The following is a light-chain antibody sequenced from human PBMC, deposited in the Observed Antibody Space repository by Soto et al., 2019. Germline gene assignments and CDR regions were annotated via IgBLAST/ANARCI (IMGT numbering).Light chain of an antibody. V-gene: IGLV2-8*01. Sequence: QSALTQPPSASGSPGQSVTISCTGTSSDVGGYNYVSWYQHHPGKAPKFLIYEVSKRPSGVPDRFSWSKSGNTASLTVSGLQAEDEADYYCSSYAGSNREVFGTGTKVTVL. CDR1: SSDVGGYNY. CDR2: EVS. CDR3: SSYAGSNREV. J-gene: IGLJ1*01.